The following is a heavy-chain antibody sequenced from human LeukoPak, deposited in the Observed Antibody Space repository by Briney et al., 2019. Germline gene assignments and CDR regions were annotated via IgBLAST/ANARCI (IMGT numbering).Heavy chain of an antibody. V-gene: IGHV1-69*06. Sequence: GASVKVSCKASGGTFSSYAISWVRQAPGQGLEWMGGIIPIFGTANYAQKFQGRVTITADKSTSTAYMELSSLRSDDTAVYYCASINLGKLDAFDIWGQGTMVTVSS. D-gene: IGHD1-1*01. CDR2: IIPIFGTA. CDR3: ASINLGKLDAFDI. J-gene: IGHJ3*02. CDR1: GGTFSSYA.